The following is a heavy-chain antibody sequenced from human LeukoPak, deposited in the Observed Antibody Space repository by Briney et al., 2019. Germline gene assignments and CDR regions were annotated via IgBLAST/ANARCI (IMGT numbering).Heavy chain of an antibody. D-gene: IGHD2-15*01. CDR2: ISRSGSTK. CDR1: GFTFSDYN. V-gene: IGHV3-11*01. Sequence: GGSLRLSCAASGFTFSDYNMRWIRQAPGKGLEWVSSISRSGSTKYYADSVKGRFTISRDNAKNSLFLQMNGLRAEDTAVYYCARVLRYCSGGNCYSGGLGYMDVWGKGTTVTISS. J-gene: IGHJ6*03. CDR3: ARVLRYCSGGNCYSGGLGYMDV.